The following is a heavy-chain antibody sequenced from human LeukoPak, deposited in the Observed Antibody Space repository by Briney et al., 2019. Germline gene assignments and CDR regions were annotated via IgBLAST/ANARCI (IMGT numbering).Heavy chain of an antibody. CDR2: IYYSGST. V-gene: IGHV4-31*03. J-gene: IGHJ4*02. D-gene: IGHD6-13*01. CDR1: GGSISSGGYY. Sequence: SETLSLTCTVSGGSISSGGYYWSWIRQHPGKGLEWIGYIYYSGSTYYNPPLKSRVTISVDTSKNQFSLKLSSVTAADTAVYYCARARVGLYSSSPFDYWGQGTLVTVSS. CDR3: ARARVGLYSSSPFDY.